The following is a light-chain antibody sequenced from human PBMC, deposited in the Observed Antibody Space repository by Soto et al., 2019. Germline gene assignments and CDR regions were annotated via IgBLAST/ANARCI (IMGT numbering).Light chain of an antibody. V-gene: IGKV1-5*03. J-gene: IGKJ1*01. CDR3: QHHSGHRAT. Sequence: DILLTQSPSTLSASVGDRVTISCRASQSINKWLAWYQHKPGKAPNLLIYEVSTLHSGVPSRFSGSGSGTEFTLTITSLRPDDFATYYCQHHSGHRATFGQGTKVEI. CDR2: EVS. CDR1: QSINKW.